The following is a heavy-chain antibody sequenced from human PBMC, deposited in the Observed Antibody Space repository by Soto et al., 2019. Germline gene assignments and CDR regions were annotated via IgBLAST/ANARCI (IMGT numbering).Heavy chain of an antibody. Sequence: QGQLVESGGGVVQPGGSLRLSCVASGFTFSRYGMHWVRQAPGKGLEWVAVVAYDGDNTYYIDSVKGRFTVSRDNSKNTVFMQMNSLRAEDTAVYYCAQSTSGVGSYDFRGYFDYWGQGALVTVSS. CDR3: AQSTSGVGSYDFRGYFDY. D-gene: IGHD3-10*01. CDR1: GFTFSRYG. V-gene: IGHV3-30*18. J-gene: IGHJ4*02. CDR2: VAYDGDNT.